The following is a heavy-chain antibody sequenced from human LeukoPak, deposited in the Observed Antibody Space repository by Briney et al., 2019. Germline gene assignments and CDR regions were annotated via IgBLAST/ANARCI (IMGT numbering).Heavy chain of an antibody. V-gene: IGHV3-33*01. D-gene: IGHD6-19*01. J-gene: IGHJ4*02. Sequence: PGRSLRLSCAASGISFSWFGMHWVRQAPGKGLGWVAVIWNDGSKTYYADSVKGRFTISRDNSKNTLYLQMSSLRVEDTAVYYCARALYSGGWYGGDCWGQGTLVTVSS. CDR1: GISFSWFG. CDR3: ARALYSGGWYGGDC. CDR2: IWNDGSKT.